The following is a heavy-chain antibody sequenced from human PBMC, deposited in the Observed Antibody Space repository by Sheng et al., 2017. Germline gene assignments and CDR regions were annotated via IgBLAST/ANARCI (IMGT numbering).Heavy chain of an antibody. V-gene: IGHV3-9*03. D-gene: IGHD6-19*01. CDR1: GFTFDDYA. CDR3: VKWGYSGGWGYFDY. J-gene: IGHJ4*02. CDR2: ISWNSGTI. Sequence: EVQLVESGGGLVQPGRSLRLSCAASGFTFDDYAMHWVRQAPGKGLEWVSGISWNSGTIAYADSVKGRFTISRDNAKNSLYLQMNSLRVEDVALYYCVKWGYSGGWGYFDYWGQGTLVTVSS.